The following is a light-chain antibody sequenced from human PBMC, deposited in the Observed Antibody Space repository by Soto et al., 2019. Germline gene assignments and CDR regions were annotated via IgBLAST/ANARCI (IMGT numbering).Light chain of an antibody. V-gene: IGKV3-15*01. CDR1: QSVNDR. CDR3: QHYGTWPYT. CDR2: LAS. J-gene: IGKJ2*01. Sequence: EVVVTQSPATLSVSPGERVTLSCRASQSVNDRLAWYQHKPGQPPRLLIYLASLRATGTAARFSGSGPGTDFTLTITSLQSEDFEVYYCQHYGTWPYTFGQGTTLDIK.